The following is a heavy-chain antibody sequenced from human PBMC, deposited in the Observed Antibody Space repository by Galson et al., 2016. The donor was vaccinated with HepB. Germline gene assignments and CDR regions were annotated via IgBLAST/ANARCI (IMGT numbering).Heavy chain of an antibody. CDR2: IGPDDNA. Sequence: SLRLSCAASGFSFSSYDMHWVRRIPGKGLEWVSGIGPDDNAFYPGSVKGRFTTSRENAKNSLYLQMNDLSAGDTAVYYCARSPNNYYGMDVWGQGTTVTVSS. CDR3: ARSPNNYYGMDV. J-gene: IGHJ6*02. V-gene: IGHV3-13*01. D-gene: IGHD1/OR15-1a*01. CDR1: GFSFSSYD.